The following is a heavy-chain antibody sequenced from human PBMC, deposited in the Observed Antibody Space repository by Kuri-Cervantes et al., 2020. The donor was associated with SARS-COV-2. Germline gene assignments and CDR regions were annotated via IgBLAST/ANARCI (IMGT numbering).Heavy chain of an antibody. CDR3: ARWGGQPDSSGPNEL. D-gene: IGHD3-22*01. CDR2: IYYSGST. CDR1: GGSISSGSYY. V-gene: IGHV4-39*01. Sequence: ESLKISCTVSGGSISSGSYYWGWIRQPPGKGLEWIGSIYYSGSTYYNPSLKSRVTISVDTSKDQFSLKLSSVTAADTAVYYCARWGGQPDSSGPNELWGQGTLVTVSS. J-gene: IGHJ4*02.